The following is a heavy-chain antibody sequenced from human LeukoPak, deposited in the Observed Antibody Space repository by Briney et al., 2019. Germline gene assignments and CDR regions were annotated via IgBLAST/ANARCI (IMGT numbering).Heavy chain of an antibody. CDR3: AKERDTAMVTIDY. V-gene: IGHV3-30*02. J-gene: IGHJ4*02. Sequence: PGGSLRLSCAASRLTFSNYGMHWVRQAPGKGLEWVALIRYDGSNKYYADSVKGRFTISRDNSKNTLYLQMNSLRAEDTAVYYCAKERDTAMVTIDYWGQGTLVTVSS. CDR1: RLTFSNYG. D-gene: IGHD5-18*01. CDR2: IRYDGSNK.